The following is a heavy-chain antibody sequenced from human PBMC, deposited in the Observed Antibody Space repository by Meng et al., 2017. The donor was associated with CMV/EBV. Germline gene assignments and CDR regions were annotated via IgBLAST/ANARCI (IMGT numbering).Heavy chain of an antibody. Sequence: LRLSCTVSGYSISSGYYWGWIRQPPGKGLEWIGSIYHSGSTYYNPSLKSRVTISVDTSKNQFSLKLSSVTAADTAVYYCARNPITMVRGVIRVAAFDIWGQGTMVTVSS. J-gene: IGHJ3*02. CDR1: GYSISSGYY. CDR2: IYHSGST. CDR3: ARNPITMVRGVIRVAAFDI. V-gene: IGHV4-38-2*02. D-gene: IGHD3-10*01.